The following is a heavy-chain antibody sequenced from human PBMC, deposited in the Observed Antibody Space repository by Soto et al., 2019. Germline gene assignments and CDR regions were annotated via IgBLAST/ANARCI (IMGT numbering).Heavy chain of an antibody. CDR1: GFTFSSYS. CDR3: ARDVYAGNDCDYYDYMDL. V-gene: IGHV3-21*01. D-gene: IGHD5-12*01. Sequence: EVQLVESGGGLVRPGGSLRLSCAASGFTFSSYSINWVRQAPGKGLEWVSSIGRVSSHIYYADSVKGRFTVSRDNAKNALYLQRNKLRVEGTAVYCCARDVYAGNDCDYYDYMDLWGKGTTFTVSS. CDR2: IGRVSSHI. J-gene: IGHJ6*03.